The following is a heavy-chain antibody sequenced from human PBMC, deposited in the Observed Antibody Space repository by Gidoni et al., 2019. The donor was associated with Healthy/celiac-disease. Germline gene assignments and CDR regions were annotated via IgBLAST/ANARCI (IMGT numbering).Heavy chain of an antibody. CDR1: GFSLSTSGMR. CDR3: ARTELLGYCSSTSCYIHGWFDP. D-gene: IGHD2-2*02. CDR2: IDWDDDK. Sequence: QVTLKESGPALVKPTQTLTLTCTFSGFSLSTSGMRVSWIRQPPGKALEWLARIDWDDDKFYSTSLKTRLTISKDTSKNQVVLTMTNMDPVDTATYYCARTELLGYCSSTSCYIHGWFDPWGQGTLVTVSS. V-gene: IGHV2-70*04. J-gene: IGHJ5*02.